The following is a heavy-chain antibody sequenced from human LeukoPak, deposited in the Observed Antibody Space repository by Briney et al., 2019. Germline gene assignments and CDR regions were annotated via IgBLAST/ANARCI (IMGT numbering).Heavy chain of an antibody. J-gene: IGHJ3*02. CDR1: GFTFSSYG. CDR2: IRYDGKNI. V-gene: IGHV3-30*02. CDR3: ARDLNGDYQGAFDI. Sequence: GGSLRLSCAASGFTFSSYGLHWVRQAPGKGLEWVAFIRYDGKNIYYADSVKGRFTIPRDNAKNSLYLQMNSLRAEDTAVYYCARDLNGDYQGAFDIWGQGTMVTVSS. D-gene: IGHD4-17*01.